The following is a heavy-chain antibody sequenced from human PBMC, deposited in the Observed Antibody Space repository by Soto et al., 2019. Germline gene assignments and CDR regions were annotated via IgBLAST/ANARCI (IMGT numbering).Heavy chain of an antibody. J-gene: IGHJ4*02. Sequence: SVKVSCKASGFTFTSSAMQWVRQARGQRLEWIGWIVVGSGNTNYAQKFQERVTITRDMSTSTAYMELSSLRSEDTAVYYCAAPEASSGWTFDYWGQGTLVTVSS. CDR2: IVVGSGNT. CDR3: AAPEASSGWTFDY. D-gene: IGHD6-19*01. V-gene: IGHV1-58*02. CDR1: GFTFTSSA.